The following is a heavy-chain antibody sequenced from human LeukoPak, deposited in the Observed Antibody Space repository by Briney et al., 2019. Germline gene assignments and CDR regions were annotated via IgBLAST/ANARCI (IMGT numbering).Heavy chain of an antibody. CDR1: GGSISSGGYY. CDR2: IYYSGST. J-gene: IGHJ4*02. D-gene: IGHD5-18*01. V-gene: IGHV4-31*03. Sequence: PSETLSPTCTVSGGSISSGGYYWSWIRQHPVKGLEWIGYIYYSGSTYYNPSLKSRVTISVDTSKNQFSLKLSSVTAADTAVYYCARAMHTAMVFWTWGQGTLVTVSS. CDR3: ARAMHTAMVFWT.